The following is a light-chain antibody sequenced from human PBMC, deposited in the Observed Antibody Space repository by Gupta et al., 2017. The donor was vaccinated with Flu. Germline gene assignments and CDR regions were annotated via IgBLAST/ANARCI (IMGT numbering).Light chain of an antibody. CDR2: LVS. CDR3: QQGAHCPGA. J-gene: IGKJ1*01. V-gene: IGKV2-30*01. Sequence: VTLGQPASISCRSSQSLVYSDGSTILHWFQQRPGQSPRRLIYLVSHRESGVPDKFSGSGSGTEFTLNISSVEAEDVGVYFCQQGAHCPGAFGQGTKVEI. CDR1: QSLVYSDGSTI.